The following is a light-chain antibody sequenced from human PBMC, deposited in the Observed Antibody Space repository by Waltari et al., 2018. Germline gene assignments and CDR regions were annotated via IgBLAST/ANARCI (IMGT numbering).Light chain of an antibody. CDR2: DAS. J-gene: IGKJ1*01. Sequence: AVQLTQSPSSLSASVGDRVTITCRASQDISSGLAWSQQKPGKPPRVLIYDASTLDSGAPSRFSGSGSGTDFTLTINSLQPDDFATYYCQRFNGYQTFGQGTKVEIK. V-gene: IGKV1-13*02. CDR3: QRFNGYQT. CDR1: QDISSG.